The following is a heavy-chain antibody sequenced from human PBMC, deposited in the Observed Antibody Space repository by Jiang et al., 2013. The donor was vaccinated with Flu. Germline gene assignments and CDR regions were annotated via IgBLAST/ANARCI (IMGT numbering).Heavy chain of an antibody. CDR3: ARDLRLRYVDWTTSYYYYGMDV. D-gene: IGHD1-1*01. V-gene: IGHV4-34*01. J-gene: IGHJ6*02. Sequence: LLKPSETLSLTCAVYGGSFSGYYWSWIRQPPGKGLEWIGEINHSGSTNYNPSLKSRVTISVDTSKNQFSLKLSSVTAADTAVYYCARDLRLRYVDWTTSYYYYGMDVWGQGTTVTVSS. CDR1: GGSFSGYY. CDR2: INHSGST.